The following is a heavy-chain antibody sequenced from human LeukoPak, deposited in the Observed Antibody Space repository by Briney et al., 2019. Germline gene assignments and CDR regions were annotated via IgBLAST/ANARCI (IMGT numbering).Heavy chain of an antibody. CDR2: ITFSRNYI. CDR1: GFTLSTYS. J-gene: IGHJ6*02. V-gene: IGHV3-21*01. CDR3: AKDLAIGYPYGVLHGMDV. D-gene: IGHD2-15*01. Sequence: PGGSLRLSCAASGFTLSTYSMNWVRQAPGKGLEWVSSITFSRNYIYYADSVKGRFTISRDNAKNSLYLQMDSLRAEDTAVYYCAKDLAIGYPYGVLHGMDVWGQGTTVTVSS.